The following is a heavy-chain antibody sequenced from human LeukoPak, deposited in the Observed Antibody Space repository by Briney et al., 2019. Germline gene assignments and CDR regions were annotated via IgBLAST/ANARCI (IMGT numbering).Heavy chain of an antibody. J-gene: IGHJ3*02. V-gene: IGHV3-9*01. Sequence: GGSLRLSCAASGFTFNDHAMYWVRQAPGKGLEWISGINWNSDNIGYADSVKGRFTISRDDAKNSLFLQMNSLRAEDTALYYCARASYYYDTTGLGAVDIWGQGTLVTVSS. D-gene: IGHD3-22*01. CDR2: INWNSDNI. CDR1: GFTFNDHA. CDR3: ARASYYYDTTGLGAVDI.